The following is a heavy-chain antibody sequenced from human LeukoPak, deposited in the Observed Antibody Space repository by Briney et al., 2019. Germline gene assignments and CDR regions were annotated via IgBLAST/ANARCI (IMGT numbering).Heavy chain of an antibody. CDR1: GGTFSSYA. Sequence: ASVKVSCKASGGTFSSYAISWVQQAPGQGLEWMGGVIPIFGTANYAQKFQGRVTITADESTSTAYMELSSLRSEDTAVYYCARGPPQSYSSGWYFDYWGQGTLVTVSS. CDR3: ARGPPQSYSSGWYFDY. V-gene: IGHV1-69*13. J-gene: IGHJ4*02. D-gene: IGHD6-19*01. CDR2: VIPIFGTA.